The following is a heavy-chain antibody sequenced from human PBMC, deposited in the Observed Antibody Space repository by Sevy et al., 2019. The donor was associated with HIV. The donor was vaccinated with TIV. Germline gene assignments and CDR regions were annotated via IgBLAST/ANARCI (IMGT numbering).Heavy chain of an antibody. Sequence: SETLSLTCAVSGGSISSGGYSWSWIRQPPGKGLEWIGYIYHSGSTYYNPSLQSRVTISVDRSKNQFSLKMSSVTAADTAVYYCGRGGSMITFGGVIGPFDYWGQGTLVTVSS. CDR1: GGSISSGGYS. J-gene: IGHJ4*02. V-gene: IGHV4-30-2*01. D-gene: IGHD3-16*02. CDR3: GRGGSMITFGGVIGPFDY. CDR2: IYHSGST.